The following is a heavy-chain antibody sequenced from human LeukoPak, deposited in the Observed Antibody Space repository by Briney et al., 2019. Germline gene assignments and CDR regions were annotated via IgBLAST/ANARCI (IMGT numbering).Heavy chain of an antibody. V-gene: IGHV4-39*07. Sequence: SETLSLTCTVSGGSISSSSYYWGWIRQPPGKGLEWIGSIYYSGSTYYNPSLKSRVTISVDTSKNQFSLKLSSVTAADTAVYCCARGLPAARTNWFDPWGQGTLVTVSS. CDR1: GGSISSSSYY. CDR3: ARGLPAARTNWFDP. CDR2: IYYSGST. J-gene: IGHJ5*02. D-gene: IGHD2-2*01.